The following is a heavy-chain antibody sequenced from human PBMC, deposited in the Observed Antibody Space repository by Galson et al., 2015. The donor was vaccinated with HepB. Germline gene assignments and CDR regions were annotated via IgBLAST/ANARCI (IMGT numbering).Heavy chain of an antibody. D-gene: IGHD2-15*01. V-gene: IGHV1-18*01. CDR1: GYTFSSYS. J-gene: IGHJ5*02. CDR2: ISPYNRET. Sequence: SVKVSCKASGYTFSSYSITWVRQAPGQGLEWMAWISPYNRETHFARKFQGRVTLTTDTFTSTAYMELRSLRPDNTAVYYCARGAFVEVVDGTQNNWFDPWGQGTLVTVSS. CDR3: ARGAFVEVVDGTQNNWFDP.